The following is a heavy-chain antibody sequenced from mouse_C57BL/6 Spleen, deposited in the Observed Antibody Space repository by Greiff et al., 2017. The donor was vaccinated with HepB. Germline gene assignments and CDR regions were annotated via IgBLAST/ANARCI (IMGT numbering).Heavy chain of an antibody. J-gene: IGHJ2*01. Sequence: EVQLQESEGGLVQPGRSMKLSCTASGFTFSDYYMAWVRQVPEKGLEWVANINYDGSSTYYLDSLKSRFIISRDNAKNILYLQMSSLKSEDTATYYCARALTTVAPFDYWGQGTTLTVSS. CDR2: INYDGSST. CDR3: ARALTTVAPFDY. D-gene: IGHD1-1*01. CDR1: GFTFSDYY. V-gene: IGHV5-16*01.